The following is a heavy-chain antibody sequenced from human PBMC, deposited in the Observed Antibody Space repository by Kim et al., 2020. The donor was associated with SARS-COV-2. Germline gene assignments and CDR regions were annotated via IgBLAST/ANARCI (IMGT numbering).Heavy chain of an antibody. CDR1: GFTFRGYA. J-gene: IGHJ4*02. D-gene: IGHD3-16*01. CDR3: ANDPWGTRYFDD. Sequence: GGSLRLSCAASGFTFRGYAMSWVRQAPGKGLEWVASISGTGADTYYADSVKGRFTISRDNSKNTVDLQMNSLRADDTAVYYCANDPWGTRYFDDWGKGIL. CDR2: ISGTGADT. V-gene: IGHV3-23*01.